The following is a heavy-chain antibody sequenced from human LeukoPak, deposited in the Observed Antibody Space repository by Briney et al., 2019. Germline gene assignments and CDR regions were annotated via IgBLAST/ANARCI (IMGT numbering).Heavy chain of an antibody. CDR2: ISSSSSYI. D-gene: IGHD4-11*01. J-gene: IGHJ6*03. CDR3: ARVYSGGNYMDV. CDR1: GLTFSSYS. Sequence: GGSLRLSCAASGLTFSSYSMNWVRQAPGQGLEWVSSISSSSSYIYYADSVKGRFTISRDNAKNSLYLQMNSLRAEDTAVYYCARVYSGGNYMDVWGKGTTVTVSS. V-gene: IGHV3-21*01.